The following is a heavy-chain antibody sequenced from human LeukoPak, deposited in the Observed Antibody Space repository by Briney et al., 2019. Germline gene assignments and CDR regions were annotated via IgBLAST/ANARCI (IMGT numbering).Heavy chain of an antibody. D-gene: IGHD3-16*01. J-gene: IGHJ4*01. CDR2: IYSGGST. Sequence: PGGSLRLSCAASGFTVSSNYMSWVRQAPGKGLEWVSVIYSGGSTYYADSVKGRFTISRDNSKNTLYLQMNSLRAEDTAVYYCARGYGPYYGPIDYWGHGTLFTASS. CDR3: ARGYGPYYGPIDY. V-gene: IGHV3-53*01. CDR1: GFTVSSNY.